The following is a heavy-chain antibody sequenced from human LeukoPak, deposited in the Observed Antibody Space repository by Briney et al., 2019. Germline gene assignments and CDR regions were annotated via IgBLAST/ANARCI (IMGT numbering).Heavy chain of an antibody. D-gene: IGHD2-2*01. CDR2: ISGSGGST. V-gene: IGHV3-23*01. CDR1: GFTFSSYA. CDR3: AKDSGCSSTSCSFDY. Sequence: GGSLRLSCAASGFTFSSYAMSWVRQDPGKGLEWVSAISGSGGSTYYADSVKGRFTISRDNSKNTLYLQMNSLRAEDTAVYYCAKDSGCSSTSCSFDYWGQGTLVTVSS. J-gene: IGHJ4*02.